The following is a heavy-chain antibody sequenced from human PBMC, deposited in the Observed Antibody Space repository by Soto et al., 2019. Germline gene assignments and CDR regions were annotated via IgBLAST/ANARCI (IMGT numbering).Heavy chain of an antibody. CDR1: GLTVSTNP. CDR3: ARDGSGH. Sequence: EVQLVESGGGLVQPGGSLRLSCAASGLTVSTNPMSWVRQAPGKGLEWVSVMYTGGGTHYADSVKGRCTIYRDNSKNKVNLQMNSMRPEDTAVYYWARDGSGHWGQGTLVTVSS. V-gene: IGHV3-66*01. J-gene: IGHJ4*02. CDR2: MYTGGGT.